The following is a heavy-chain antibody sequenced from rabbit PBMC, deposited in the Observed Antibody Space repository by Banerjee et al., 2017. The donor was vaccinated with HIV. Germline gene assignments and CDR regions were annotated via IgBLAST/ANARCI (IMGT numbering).Heavy chain of an antibody. Sequence: QSLEESGGDLVKPGASLTLTCTASGFDFSSYYYMCWVRQAPGKGLEWIACIYTVGGDTYYASWAKGRFTISKTSSTTVTLQMTSLTAADTATYFCARDRGGYDDYNYAGLNLWGQGTLVTVS. J-gene: IGHJ4*01. CDR2: IYTVGGDT. V-gene: IGHV1S40*01. CDR1: GFDFSSYYY. D-gene: IGHD2-1*01. CDR3: ARDRGGYDDYNYAGLNL.